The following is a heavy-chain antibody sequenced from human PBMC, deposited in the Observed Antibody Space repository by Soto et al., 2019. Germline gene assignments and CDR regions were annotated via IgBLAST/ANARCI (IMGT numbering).Heavy chain of an antibody. J-gene: IGHJ6*02. CDR2: INHSGST. CDR1: GGSFSGYY. D-gene: IGHD3-22*01. CDR3: ARGLKYYYDSSGSPYGMDV. V-gene: IGHV4-34*01. Sequence: PSETLSLTCAVYGGSFSGYYWSWIRQPPGKGLEWIGEINHSGSTNYNPSLKSRVTISVDTSKNQFSLKLSSVTAADTAVYYCARGLKYYYDSSGSPYGMDVWGQGTTVTVS.